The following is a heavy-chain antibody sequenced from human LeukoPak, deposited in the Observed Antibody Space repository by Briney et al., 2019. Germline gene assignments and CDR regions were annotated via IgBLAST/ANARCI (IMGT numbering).Heavy chain of an antibody. CDR1: GGSISSYY. J-gene: IGHJ3*02. V-gene: IGHV4-59*01. Sequence: PSETLSLTCTVSGGSISSYYGSWIRQPPGKGLEWIGYIYYSGSTNYNPSLKSRVTISVDTSKNQFSLKLGSVTAADTAMYYCARDRRYCTGGSCYGAFDIWGQGTMVTVSS. D-gene: IGHD2-15*01. CDR3: ARDRRYCTGGSCYGAFDI. CDR2: IYYSGST.